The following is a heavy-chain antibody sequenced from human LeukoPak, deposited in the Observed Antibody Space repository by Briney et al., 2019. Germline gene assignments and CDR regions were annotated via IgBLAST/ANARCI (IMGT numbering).Heavy chain of an antibody. J-gene: IGHJ6*02. CDR1: GFTFSSYA. V-gene: IGHV3-23*01. D-gene: IGHD3-10*01. Sequence: PGGSLRLSCAASGFTFSSYAMSWVRQAPGKGLEWVSAISGSGGSTYYAGSVKGRFTISRDNSKNTLYLQMNSLRAEDTAVYYCAKDQCGSGSYCPYYYYGMDVWGQGTTVTVSS. CDR3: AKDQCGSGSYCPYYYYGMDV. CDR2: ISGSGGST.